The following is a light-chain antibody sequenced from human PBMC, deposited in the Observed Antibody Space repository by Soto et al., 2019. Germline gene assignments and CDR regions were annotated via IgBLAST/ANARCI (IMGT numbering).Light chain of an antibody. J-gene: IGKJ1*01. CDR1: QSLRHDMGKTY. V-gene: IGKV2-29*03. CDR3: MQAIDIPWT. CDR2: EIS. Sequence: IVLTQTPLSLSVTPGQPASISCTSSQSLRHDMGKTYLYWYLQKPGQPPQPLIYEISNRFSGVPARFSGSGSGTEFTLQISRVEDEDVGVYFCMQAIDIPWTFGQGTKVEI.